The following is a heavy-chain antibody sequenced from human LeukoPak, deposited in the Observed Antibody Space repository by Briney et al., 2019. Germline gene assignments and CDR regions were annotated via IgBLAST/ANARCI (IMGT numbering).Heavy chain of an antibody. CDR2: ISSSGSTI. D-gene: IGHD3-22*01. V-gene: IGHV3-11*04. Sequence: GGSLRLSCAASGFTFSDYYMSWIRQAPGKGLEWVSYISSSGSTIYYADSVKGRFTISRDNAKNSLYLQMNSLRAEGTAVYYCARDIYYDSSGYYGSVYWGQGTLVTVSS. CDR3: ARDIYYDSSGYYGSVY. CDR1: GFTFSDYY. J-gene: IGHJ4*02.